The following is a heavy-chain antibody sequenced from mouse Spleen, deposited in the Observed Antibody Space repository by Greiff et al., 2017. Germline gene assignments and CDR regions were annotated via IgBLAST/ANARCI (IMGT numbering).Heavy chain of an antibody. CDR1: GYTFTSYW. CDR2: IDPNSGGT. CDR3: AMNYYDGSYVNYFDY. V-gene: IGHV1-72*01. D-gene: IGHD1-1*01. Sequence: VQLQQPGAELVKPGASVKLSCKASGYTFTSYWMHWVKQRPGRGLEWIGRIDPNSGGTKYNEKFKSKATLTVDKPSSTAYMQLSSLTSEDSAVYYCAMNYYDGSYVNYFDYWGQGTTLTVSS. J-gene: IGHJ2*01.